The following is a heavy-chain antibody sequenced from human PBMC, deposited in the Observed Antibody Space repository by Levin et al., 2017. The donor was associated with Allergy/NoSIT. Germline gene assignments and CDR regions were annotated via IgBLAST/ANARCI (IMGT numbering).Heavy chain of an antibody. Sequence: GGSLRLSCAASGFTFSSYAMHWVRQAPGEGLEYVSAISSNGGSTDYADSVKGRFTISRDNSKNTLYLQMSSLRAEDTAVYYCVKGLGSGWYLSNYFDYWGQGTLVTVSS. CDR1: GFTFSSYA. V-gene: IGHV3-64D*06. D-gene: IGHD6-19*01. J-gene: IGHJ4*02. CDR3: VKGLGSGWYLSNYFDY. CDR2: ISSNGGST.